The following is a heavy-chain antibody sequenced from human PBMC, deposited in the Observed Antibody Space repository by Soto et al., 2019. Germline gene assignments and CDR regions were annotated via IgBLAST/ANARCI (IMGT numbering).Heavy chain of an antibody. CDR2: INPNSGGT. V-gene: IGHV1-2*04. Sequence: VASVKVSCKASGYTFTGYYMHWVRQAPGQGLEWMGWINPNSGGTNYAQKFQGWVTMTRDTSISTAYMELSRLRSDDTAVYYCARDLPCSSTSCRYPDYYYYGMDVWGQGTTVTVSS. CDR3: ARDLPCSSTSCRYPDYYYYGMDV. J-gene: IGHJ6*02. CDR1: GYTFTGYY. D-gene: IGHD2-2*01.